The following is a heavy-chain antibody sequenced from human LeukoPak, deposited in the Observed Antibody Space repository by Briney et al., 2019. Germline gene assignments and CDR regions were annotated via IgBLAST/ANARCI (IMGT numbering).Heavy chain of an antibody. Sequence: GGSLRLSCAASGFTFSSYAMHWVRQAPGKGLEWVAVISYDGSNKYYADSVKGRFTISRDNSKNTLYLQMNSLRAEDTAVYYCARDLDPYSYGYKGAFDIWGQGTWSPSLQ. CDR3: ARDLDPYSYGYKGAFDI. J-gene: IGHJ3*02. D-gene: IGHD5-18*01. CDR1: GFTFSSYA. CDR2: ISYDGSNK. V-gene: IGHV3-30-3*01.